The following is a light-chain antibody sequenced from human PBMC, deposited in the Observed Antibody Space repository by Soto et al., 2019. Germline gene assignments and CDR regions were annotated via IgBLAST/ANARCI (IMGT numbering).Light chain of an antibody. Sequence: QSALTQPASVSGSPGQSITISCTGTSSDVGGYNYVSWYQQHPGKAPKLMIYEVSNRPSGVSNRFSGSKSGNTASLTISGLKPEDEAVCNCSSYTSSSTPFGFGTGTK. CDR2: EVS. V-gene: IGLV2-14*01. J-gene: IGLJ1*01. CDR1: SSDVGGYNY. CDR3: SSYTSSSTPFG.